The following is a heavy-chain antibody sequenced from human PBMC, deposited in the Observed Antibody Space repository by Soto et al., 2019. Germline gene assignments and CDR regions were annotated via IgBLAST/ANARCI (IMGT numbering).Heavy chain of an antibody. D-gene: IGHD6-13*01. CDR2: INHSGST. CDR3: AKLRAAAVFYYYYYGMDV. CDR1: GGSFSGYY. Sequence: SETLSLTCAVYGGSFSGYYWSWIRQPPGKGLEWIGEINHSGSTNYNPSLKSRVTISVDTSKNQFSLKLSPVTAADTAVYYCAKLRAAAVFYYYYYGMDVWGQGTTVTVSS. J-gene: IGHJ6*02. V-gene: IGHV4-34*01.